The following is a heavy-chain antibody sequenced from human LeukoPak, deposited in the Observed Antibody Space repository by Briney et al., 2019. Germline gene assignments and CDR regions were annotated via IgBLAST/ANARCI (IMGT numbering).Heavy chain of an antibody. CDR3: ARKAARTRHYYYYYMDV. D-gene: IGHD6-6*01. CDR1: GGSISSYY. CDR2: IYYSGST. V-gene: IGHV4-59*01. J-gene: IGHJ6*03. Sequence: SETLSLTCTVSGGSISSYYWSWIRQPPGKGLEWIGYIYYSGSTNYNPSLKSRVTISVDTSKNQFSLKLSSVTAADTAVYYCARKAARTRHYYYYYMDVWSKGTTVTVSS.